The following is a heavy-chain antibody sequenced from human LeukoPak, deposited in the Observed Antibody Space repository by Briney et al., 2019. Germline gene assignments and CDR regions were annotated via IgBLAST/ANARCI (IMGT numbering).Heavy chain of an antibody. CDR1: GGSSCGYF. V-gene: IGHV4-34*01. CDR3: ARGRRHCSGGSCYYWFDP. D-gene: IGHD2-15*01. J-gene: IGHJ5*02. CDR2: IYLSGST. Sequence: SGTLSLTRAVSGGSSCGYFWWWIRQPPGKGREWIGEIYLSGSTNYNPALKSRVTISVDTSKNHFSLKLSSVTAADRAVYYCARGRRHCSGGSCYYWFDPWGQGTLGTVSS.